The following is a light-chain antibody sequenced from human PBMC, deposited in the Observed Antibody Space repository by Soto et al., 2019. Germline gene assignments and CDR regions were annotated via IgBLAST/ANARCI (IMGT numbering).Light chain of an antibody. CDR2: GVI. CDR1: SSDVGGYNY. J-gene: IGLJ1*01. CDR3: SSFISSTTLALCV. Sequence: QSALTQPASVSGSPGQSITISCTGTSSDVGGYNYVSWYQQHPGKAPKRMFYGVINRPSGVSNRFSGSKSGNTASLTISGLQTEDEADYYCSSFISSTTLALCVFGTGTKLTVL. V-gene: IGLV2-14*01.